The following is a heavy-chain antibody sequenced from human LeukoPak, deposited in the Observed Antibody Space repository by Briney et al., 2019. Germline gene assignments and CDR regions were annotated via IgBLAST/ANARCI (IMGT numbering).Heavy chain of an antibody. V-gene: IGHV3-30*18. CDR1: GFSFSNFA. D-gene: IGHD6-13*01. Sequence: GRSLRLSCAASGFSFSNFAMHWVRQAPGKGLEWVTVISIDGTRQHYADSVKGRFTISRDKAKGTVSLQMDSLRAEDTAVYYCAKEVEGSSWDSLDLWGQGTLVTVSS. CDR2: ISIDGTRQ. CDR3: AKEVEGSSWDSLDL. J-gene: IGHJ4*02.